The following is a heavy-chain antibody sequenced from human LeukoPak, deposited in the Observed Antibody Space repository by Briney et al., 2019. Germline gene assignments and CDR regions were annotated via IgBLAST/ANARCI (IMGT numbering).Heavy chain of an antibody. CDR2: ISGSGGST. J-gene: IGHJ4*02. CDR1: GFTFSSYA. CDR3: ARSSGPKYYFDY. V-gene: IGHV3-23*01. D-gene: IGHD1-1*01. Sequence: HPGGSLRLSCAASGFTFSSYAMSWVRQAPGKGLEWVSAISGSGGSTYYADSVKGRFTISRDNSKNTLYLQMNSLRAEDTAVYYCARSSGPKYYFDYWGQGTLVTVSS.